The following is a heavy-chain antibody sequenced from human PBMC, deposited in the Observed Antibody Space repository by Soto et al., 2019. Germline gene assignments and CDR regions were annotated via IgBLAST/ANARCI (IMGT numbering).Heavy chain of an antibody. V-gene: IGHV3-7*01. J-gene: IGHJ3*02. CDR3: ARESLKLRLGYCSVGSCYFSNAFDI. D-gene: IGHD2-15*01. CDR2: IKQDGSEK. CDR1: GFTFSSYW. Sequence: GGSLRLSCAASGFTFSSYWMSWVRQAPGKGLEWVANIKQDGSEKYYVDSVKGRFTISRDNAKNSLYLQMNSLRADDTAVYYCARESLKLRLGYCSVGSCYFSNAFDIWGQVTMVTVSS.